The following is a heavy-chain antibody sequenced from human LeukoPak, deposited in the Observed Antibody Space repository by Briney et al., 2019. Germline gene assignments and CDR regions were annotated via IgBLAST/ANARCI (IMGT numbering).Heavy chain of an antibody. J-gene: IGHJ4*02. V-gene: IGHV3-53*01. CDR3: AKGHYYGSGSLDY. CDR1: GFIVGNSY. Sequence: GGSLRLSCAASGFIVGNSYMSWVRQAPGKGLEWISLIRTDDSTYYADSVKGRFTISRDNSKNTLYVQMNSLRAEDTAVYYCAKGHYYGSGSLDYWGQGTLVTVSS. D-gene: IGHD3-10*01. CDR2: IRTDDST.